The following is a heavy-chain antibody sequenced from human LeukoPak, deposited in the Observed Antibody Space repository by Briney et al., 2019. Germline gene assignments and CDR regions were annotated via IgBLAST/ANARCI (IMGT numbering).Heavy chain of an antibody. CDR2: ISSSGNTI. D-gene: IGHD1-26*01. CDR3: ASHSGSYYRNDAFDI. J-gene: IGHJ3*02. Sequence: PGGSLRLSCAASGFTFSDYYMSWIRQAPGKGLEWVSYISSSGNTIYYADSVKGRFTISRDNAKNSLYLQMNSLRAEDTAVYYCASHSGSYYRNDAFDIWGQGTMVTVSS. V-gene: IGHV3-11*01. CDR1: GFTFSDYY.